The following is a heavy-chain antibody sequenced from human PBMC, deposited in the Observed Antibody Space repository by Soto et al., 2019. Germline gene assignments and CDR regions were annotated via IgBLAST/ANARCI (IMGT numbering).Heavy chain of an antibody. J-gene: IGHJ4*01. CDR1: GFAFSIYE. V-gene: IGHV3-48*03. CDR2: ISRSGSSI. CDR3: ARYTCAGGGTVPFDF. D-gene: IGHD1-26*01. Sequence: GGSLRLFCAASGFAFSIYEMNCVRQAPGKGLEWVSDISRSGSSIYYADSVKGRFTISRDNAKNSVYLRMNSLRAEDTAVYYCARYTCAGGGTVPFDFWRHGGVATVS.